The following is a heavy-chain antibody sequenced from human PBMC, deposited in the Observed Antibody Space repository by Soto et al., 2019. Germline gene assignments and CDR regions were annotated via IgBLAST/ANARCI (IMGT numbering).Heavy chain of an antibody. J-gene: IGHJ3*02. CDR2: IYSGGST. V-gene: IGHV3-53*04. CDR3: ASPDCSGGSCFSSAFDI. D-gene: IGHD2-15*01. CDR1: GFTVSSNY. Sequence: EVQLVESGGGLVQPGGSLRLSCAASGFTVSSNYMSWVRQAPGKGLEWVSVIYSGGSTYYAHSVKGRFTISRHYSKNTLYLQMNCLSAEDTAVYYCASPDCSGGSCFSSAFDIWGQGTMVFVSS.